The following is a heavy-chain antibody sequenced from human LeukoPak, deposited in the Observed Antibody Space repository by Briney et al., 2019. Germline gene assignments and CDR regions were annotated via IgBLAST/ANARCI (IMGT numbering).Heavy chain of an antibody. V-gene: IGHV1-69*01. Sequence: SVKVSCKSSGGTFSSYAIIWVRQAPGQGLEWMGGIIPIFGTGNYAQKFQGRVTITADESTSTAYMELSSLRSEDTAVHYCARDGSGSYYSPLWVWGQGTLVTVSS. CDR1: GGTFSSYA. J-gene: IGHJ4*02. CDR3: ARDGSGSYYSPLWV. D-gene: IGHD3-10*01. CDR2: IIPIFGTG.